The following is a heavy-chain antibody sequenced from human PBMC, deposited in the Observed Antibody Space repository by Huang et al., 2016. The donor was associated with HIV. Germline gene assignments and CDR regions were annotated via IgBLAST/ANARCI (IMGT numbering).Heavy chain of an antibody. D-gene: IGHD6-6*01. J-gene: IGHJ4*02. CDR3: ARDWSFGSSTSPAD. Sequence: QVQLVQSGAEVKNPGASVRVSCMASGYTFTDSNILWVRQAPGQGLEWRGWINPKRGGTIYAQRCQGRITMTRDTTISTVHMDLRRIQSDDTAVYFWARDWSFGSSTSPADWGQGTLVTVSS. CDR1: GYTFTDSN. CDR2: INPKRGGT. V-gene: IGHV1-2*02.